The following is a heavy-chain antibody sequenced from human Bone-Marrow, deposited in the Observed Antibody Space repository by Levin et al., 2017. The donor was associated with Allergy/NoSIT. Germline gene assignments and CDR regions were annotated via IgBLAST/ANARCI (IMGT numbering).Heavy chain of an antibody. CDR2: ISYDGNDK. Sequence: LSLTCAASGFTLSSFGMHWVRQAPGKGLEWLAIISYDGNDKYYADSVKGRFTISRDNSQETLYLQMNGLRAEDTAVYYCARGSTFDYWGQGTLVTVSS. CDR3: ARGSTFDY. V-gene: IGHV3-30*03. CDR1: GFTLSSFG. J-gene: IGHJ4*02. D-gene: IGHD3-10*01.